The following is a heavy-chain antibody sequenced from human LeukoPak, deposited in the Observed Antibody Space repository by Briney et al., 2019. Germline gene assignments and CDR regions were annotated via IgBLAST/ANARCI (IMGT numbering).Heavy chain of an antibody. CDR2: ISSSSSTI. CDR1: GFTFSSYS. D-gene: IGHD6-19*01. CDR3: ARGREWQWLVRGFSQNLDY. V-gene: IGHV3-48*01. J-gene: IGHJ4*02. Sequence: PGGSLRLSCAASGFTFSSYSMNWVRQAPGKGLEWVSYISSSSSTIYYADSVKGRFTISRDNAKNSLYLQMNSLRAEDTAVYYCARGREWQWLVRGFSQNLDYWGQGTLVTVSS.